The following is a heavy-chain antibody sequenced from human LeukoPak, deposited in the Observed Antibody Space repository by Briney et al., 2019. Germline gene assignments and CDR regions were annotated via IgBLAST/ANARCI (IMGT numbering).Heavy chain of an antibody. CDR2: INPNSGGT. D-gene: IGHD3-22*01. V-gene: IGHV1-2*02. J-gene: IGHJ4*02. CDR3: AREAMIVVVTLGY. Sequence: RASAKVSCKASGYTFTGYYMHWVRQAPGQGLEWMGWINPNSGGTNYAQKFQGRVTMTRDTSISTAYMELSRLRSDDTAVYYCAREAMIVVVTLGYWGQGTLVTVSS. CDR1: GYTFTGYY.